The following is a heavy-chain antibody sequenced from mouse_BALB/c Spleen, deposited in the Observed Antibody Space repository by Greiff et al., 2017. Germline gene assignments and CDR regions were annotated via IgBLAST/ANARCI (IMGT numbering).Heavy chain of an antibody. CDR2: ISTYYGDA. D-gene: IGHD1-1*01. CDR1: GYTFTDYA. J-gene: IGHJ4*01. Sequence: QVQLKESGAELVRPGVSVKISCKGSGYTFTDYAMHWVKQSHAKSLEWIGVISTYYGDASYNQKFKGKATMTVDKSSSTAYMHLSSLTSEDSAVYYCARWGTTVVSPMDYWGQGTSVTVSS. CDR3: ARWGTTVVSPMDY. V-gene: IGHV1S137*01.